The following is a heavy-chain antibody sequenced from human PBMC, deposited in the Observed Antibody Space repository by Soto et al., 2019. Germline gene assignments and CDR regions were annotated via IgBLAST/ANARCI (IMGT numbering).Heavy chain of an antibody. V-gene: IGHV1-3*01. D-gene: IGHD3-10*01. CDR1: GCTFINYA. CDR2: INAGNGNT. J-gene: IGHJ4*02. CDR3: ARECGERLRFCY. Sequence: QVQLVQSGAEVRKPGASVTVSCTASGCTFINYAIHWVRQAPGQRLEWMGWINAGNGNTKYSQKFQGRVTITRDTSANTAYMELRSLRSEDTAVLYCARECGERLRFCYWGQGTLVTVSS.